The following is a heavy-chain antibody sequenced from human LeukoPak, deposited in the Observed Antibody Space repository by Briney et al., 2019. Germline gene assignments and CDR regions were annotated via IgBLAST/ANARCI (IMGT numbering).Heavy chain of an antibody. CDR3: AVYGYSSSWSEEVSGAFDI. D-gene: IGHD6-13*01. J-gene: IGHJ3*02. Sequence: PGGSLRLSCAASGFTFSSYAMSWVRQAPGKGLEWVSAISGSGGSTYYADSVKGRFTISRDNSKNTLYLQMNSLRAEDTAVYYCAVYGYSSSWSEEVSGAFDIWGQGTMVTVSS. CDR2: ISGSGGST. V-gene: IGHV3-23*01. CDR1: GFTFSSYA.